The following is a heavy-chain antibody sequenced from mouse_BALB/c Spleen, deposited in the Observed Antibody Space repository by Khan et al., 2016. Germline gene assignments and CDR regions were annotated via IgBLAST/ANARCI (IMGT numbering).Heavy chain of an antibody. CDR2: IDPENGDT. CDR3: NADYGSYDALDY. J-gene: IGHJ4*01. V-gene: IGHV14-4*02. D-gene: IGHD2-1*01. CDR1: GFNIKDYY. Sequence: VRLQQSGAELVRSGALVKLSCTSSGFNIKDYYIHWVRQRPEQGLEWIGWIDPENGDTEYAPKFQGKATMTAHTSSNTAYLHLSSLTSEDTAVYYCNADYGSYDALDYWGQGTSVTVSS.